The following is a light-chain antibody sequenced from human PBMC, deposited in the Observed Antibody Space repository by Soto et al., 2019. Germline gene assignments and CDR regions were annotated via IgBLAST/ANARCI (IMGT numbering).Light chain of an antibody. J-gene: IGKJ5*01. V-gene: IGKV3-11*01. Sequence: EFVLTQSPGTLSLSPGERATLSCRASRGISNSLAWYQQIPGQAPRLLIYAASNRATGIPARFSGSGSGTDFTLTISRLEPEDFAVYYCQQCGSSSTFGQGTRLEI. CDR3: QQCGSSST. CDR2: AAS. CDR1: RGISNS.